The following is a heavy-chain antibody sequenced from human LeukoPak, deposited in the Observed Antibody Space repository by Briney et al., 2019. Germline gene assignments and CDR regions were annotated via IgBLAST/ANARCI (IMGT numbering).Heavy chain of an antibody. Sequence: SETLSLTCTVSGGSISSYYWSWIRQPPGKGLEWIGYIYYGGSTNYNPSLKSRVTISIDTSKNQFSLKLSSVTAADTAVYYCARGHSSGSATDYWGQGTLVTVPS. CDR2: IYYGGST. D-gene: IGHD3-22*01. J-gene: IGHJ4*02. CDR3: ARGHSSGSATDY. CDR1: GGSISSYY. V-gene: IGHV4-59*01.